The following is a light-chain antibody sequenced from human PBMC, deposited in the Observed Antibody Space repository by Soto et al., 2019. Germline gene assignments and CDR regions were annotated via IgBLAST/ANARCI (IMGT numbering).Light chain of an antibody. CDR3: SSYTSSSTRV. CDR1: SSDVGGYNY. J-gene: IGLJ3*02. Sequence: QSALTQPASVSGSPGQSITISCTGTSSDVGGYNYVSGYQQHPGKAPKLMIYEVSNRPSGVSNHFSGSKSGNTASLTISGFKAADEADYYCSSYTSSSTRVFGGGTKLTVL. V-gene: IGLV2-14*01. CDR2: EVS.